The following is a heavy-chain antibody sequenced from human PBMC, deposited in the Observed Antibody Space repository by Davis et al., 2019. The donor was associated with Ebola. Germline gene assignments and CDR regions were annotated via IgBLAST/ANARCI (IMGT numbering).Heavy chain of an antibody. CDR3: ARVPLYSSSSAFDY. J-gene: IGHJ4*02. CDR2: ISRSSSTI. CDR1: GFTFSSYS. V-gene: IGHV3-48*02. D-gene: IGHD6-6*01. Sequence: PGGSLRLSCAASGFTFSSYSMNWVRQAPGKGLEWVSYISRSSSTIYYADSVKGRFTISRDNAKNSLYLQMNSLRDEDTAVYYCARVPLYSSSSAFDYWGQGTLVTVSS.